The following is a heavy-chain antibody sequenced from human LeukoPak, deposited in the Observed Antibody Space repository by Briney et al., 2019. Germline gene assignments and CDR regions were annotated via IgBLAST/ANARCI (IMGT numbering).Heavy chain of an antibody. Sequence: GGSLRLSCAASGLTFTSYGMHWVRQAPGKGLEWVAFIQTDGSTKYYADSVKGRFTISRDNSKNTLYLQMNSLRAEDTAVYYCALERSRLLVGAFDDWGQGTLVSVSS. D-gene: IGHD6-25*01. J-gene: IGHJ4*02. CDR2: IQTDGSTK. V-gene: IGHV3-30*02. CDR3: ALERSRLLVGAFDD. CDR1: GLTFTSYG.